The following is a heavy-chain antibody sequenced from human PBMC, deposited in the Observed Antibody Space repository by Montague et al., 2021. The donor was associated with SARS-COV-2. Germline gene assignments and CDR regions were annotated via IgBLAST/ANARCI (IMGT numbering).Heavy chain of an antibody. CDR3: ARLWDFYGPGSYKNSWFDP. J-gene: IGHJ5*02. Sequence: SETLSLTCTVSAGSISTNSYYWAWIRQPPGKGLEWTGSISYSGSTYFNPSLESRLTMSVDTSKNHFSLKLSSVTAADTAVYYCARLWDFYGPGSYKNSWFDPWGQGTRVTVSS. CDR1: AGSISTNSYY. V-gene: IGHV4-39*02. CDR2: ISYSGST. D-gene: IGHD3-10*01.